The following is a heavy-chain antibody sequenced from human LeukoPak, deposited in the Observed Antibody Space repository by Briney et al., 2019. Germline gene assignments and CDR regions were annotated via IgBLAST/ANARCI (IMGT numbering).Heavy chain of an antibody. CDR2: ISSSGSTI. V-gene: IGHV3-11*04. CDR1: AFTFSDYY. Sequence: PGGSLRLSCAASAFTFSDYYMSWIRQAPGKGLEWVSYISSSGSTIYYADSVKGRFTISRDNAKNSLYLQMNSLRAEDTAVYYCARCPAGLYYYYYMDVWGKGTTVTVSS. J-gene: IGHJ6*03. CDR3: ARCPAGLYYYYYMDV. D-gene: IGHD2-2*01.